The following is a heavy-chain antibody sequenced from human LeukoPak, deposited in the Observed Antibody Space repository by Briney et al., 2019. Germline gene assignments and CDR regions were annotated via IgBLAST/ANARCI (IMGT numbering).Heavy chain of an antibody. Sequence: GGSLRLSCAASGFTFSSYALTWVRQAPGKGLEWVSGISASGGSTYYADSVKGRFTISRDNSKNTLWLQMNSLRAEDTAVYYCAKGSSSGPYFFDYWGQGSLVTVPS. CDR1: GFTFSSYA. J-gene: IGHJ4*02. D-gene: IGHD6-19*01. CDR3: AKGSSSGPYFFDY. CDR2: ISASGGST. V-gene: IGHV3-23*01.